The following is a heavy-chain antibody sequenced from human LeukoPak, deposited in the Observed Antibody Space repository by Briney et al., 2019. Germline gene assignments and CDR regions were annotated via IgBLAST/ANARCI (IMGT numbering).Heavy chain of an antibody. D-gene: IGHD6-13*01. Sequence: SVKVSCKASGFTFTSSAVQWVRQARGQRLEWIGWIVVGSGNTNYAQKFQERVTITRDMSTSTAYMELSSLRSEDTAVYYCAAMGSSSWYVPEAWGQGALVTVSA. CDR1: GFTFTSSA. CDR3: AAMGSSSWYVPEA. J-gene: IGHJ5*02. CDR2: IVVGSGNT. V-gene: IGHV1-58*01.